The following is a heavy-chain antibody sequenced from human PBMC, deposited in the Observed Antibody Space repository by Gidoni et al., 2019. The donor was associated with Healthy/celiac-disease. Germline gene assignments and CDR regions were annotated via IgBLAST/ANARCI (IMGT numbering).Heavy chain of an antibody. V-gene: IGHV3-30*18. J-gene: IGHJ6*02. CDR1: GFTFSSYG. CDR2: ISYDGSNK. Sequence: QVQLVESGGGVVQPGRSLRLSCAASGFTFSSYGMHWVRQAPGKGLEWVAVISYDGSNKYYADSVKGRFTISRDNSKNTLYLQMNSLRAEDTAVYYCAKVLKYDFWSGYYPYGMDVWGQGTTVTVSS. CDR3: AKVLKYDFWSGYYPYGMDV. D-gene: IGHD3-3*01.